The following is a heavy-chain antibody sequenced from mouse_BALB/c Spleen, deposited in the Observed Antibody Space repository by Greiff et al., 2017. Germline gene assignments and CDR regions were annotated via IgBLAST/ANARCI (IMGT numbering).Heavy chain of an antibody. CDR1: GYAFSSYW. Sequence: QVQLQQSGAELVRPGSSVKISCKASGYAFSSYWMNWVKQRPGQGLEWIGQIYPGDGDTNYNGKFKGKATLTADKSSSTAYMQLSSLTSEDSAVYFCAKGIMITFMDYWGQGTSVTVSS. V-gene: IGHV1-80*01. J-gene: IGHJ4*01. CDR3: AKGIMITFMDY. CDR2: IYPGDGDT. D-gene: IGHD2-4*01.